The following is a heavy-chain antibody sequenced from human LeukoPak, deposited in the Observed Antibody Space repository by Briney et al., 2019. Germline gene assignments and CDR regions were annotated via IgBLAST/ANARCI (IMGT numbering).Heavy chain of an antibody. CDR3: ARARVDGCMHY. CDR2: IIPILGIA. D-gene: IGHD2-8*01. CDR1: GGTFSSYA. Sequence: ASVRDSCKASGGTFSSYAISWVRQAPGQGLEWMGRIIPILGIANYAQKFQGRVTITADKSTSTAYMELSSLRSEDTAVYYCARARVDGCMHYWGEGTLVSASS. J-gene: IGHJ4*02. V-gene: IGHV1-69*04.